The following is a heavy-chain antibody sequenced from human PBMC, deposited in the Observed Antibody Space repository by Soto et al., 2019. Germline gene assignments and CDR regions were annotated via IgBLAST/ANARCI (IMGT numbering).Heavy chain of an antibody. CDR3: ARGQKWIQLWYYCMDV. Sequence: QVQLVQSGAEVKKPGASVKVSCKASGYTFTSYDINWVRQATGQGLEWMGWMNPNSGNTGYAQKFQGRVNMTRNTSISTAYMELSSLRSEDTAVYYCARGQKWIQLWYYCMDVWGQGTTVTVSS. CDR1: GYTFTSYD. V-gene: IGHV1-8*01. CDR2: MNPNSGNT. J-gene: IGHJ6*02. D-gene: IGHD5-18*01.